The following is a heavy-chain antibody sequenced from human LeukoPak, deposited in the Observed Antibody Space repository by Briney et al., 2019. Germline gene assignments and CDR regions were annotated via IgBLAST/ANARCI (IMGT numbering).Heavy chain of an antibody. J-gene: IGHJ4*02. CDR2: ISSSSSYI. Sequence: GGSLRLSCAASGFTFSSYSMNWVRQAPGKGLEWVSSISSSSSYIYYADSVKGRFTISRDNAKNTLYLQMNSLRAEDTAVYYCVRSRGIGGTTQFDNWGQGTLVTVSS. D-gene: IGHD1-7*01. CDR1: GFTFSSYS. CDR3: VRSRGIGGTTQFDN. V-gene: IGHV3-21*01.